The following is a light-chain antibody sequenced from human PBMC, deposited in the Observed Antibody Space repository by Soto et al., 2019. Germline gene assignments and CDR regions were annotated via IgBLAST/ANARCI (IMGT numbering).Light chain of an antibody. CDR3: QKYNSAPLT. CDR2: AAS. Sequence: DIQMTQSPSSLSASVGDRVTITCRASQGISSYLGWYQQKPGKAPKLLIYAASTLQSGVPSRFSGSGSGTDFTITISSLQPEDVATYYCQKYNSAPLTFGGGTKVEIK. J-gene: IGKJ4*01. V-gene: IGKV1-27*01. CDR1: QGISSY.